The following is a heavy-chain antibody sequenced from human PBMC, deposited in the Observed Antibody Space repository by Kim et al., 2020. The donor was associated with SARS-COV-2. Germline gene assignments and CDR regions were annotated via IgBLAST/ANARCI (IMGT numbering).Heavy chain of an antibody. CDR2: VSSRSTYT. J-gene: IGHJ4*02. CDR1: GFTLSSYS. CDR3: ARNMGLRVGELWSDS. D-gene: IGHD3-16*01. Sequence: GGSLRLSCSTSGFTLSSYSMNWVRQAPGKGLEWVSCVSSRSTYTYYADSVKGRFTISRDNAKNSLYLHMNDLRAEDTAVYYCARNMGLRVGELWSDSWGQGTLVTVSS. V-gene: IGHV3-21*06.